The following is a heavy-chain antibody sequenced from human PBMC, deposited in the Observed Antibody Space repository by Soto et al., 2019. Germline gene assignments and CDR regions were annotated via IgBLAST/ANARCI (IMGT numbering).Heavy chain of an antibody. D-gene: IGHD1-1*01. J-gene: IGHJ4*02. V-gene: IGHV3-74*01. CDR1: GFNLGSYW. CDR3: ARGGLEPFDY. CDR2: INDYGTTI. Sequence: GGSLRLSCAASGFNLGSYWMHWVRQAPGKGLVWVSRINDYGTTINYAESVEGRFTISRDDAKSEVYLQMNNLRAEETAVYYCARGGLEPFDYLGQGALVTVSS.